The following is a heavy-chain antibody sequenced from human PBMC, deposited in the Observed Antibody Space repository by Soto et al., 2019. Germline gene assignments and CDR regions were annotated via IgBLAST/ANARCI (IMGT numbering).Heavy chain of an antibody. Sequence: GGSLRLSCAASGFTFDDYGMSWVRQAPGKGLEWVSGINWNGGSTGYADSVKGRFTISRDNSKNTLYLQMNSLRAEDTAVYYCAKERNYYGSGSYDPDFDYWGQGTLVTVSS. V-gene: IGHV3-20*04. CDR1: GFTFDDYG. CDR3: AKERNYYGSGSYDPDFDY. D-gene: IGHD3-10*01. J-gene: IGHJ4*02. CDR2: INWNGGST.